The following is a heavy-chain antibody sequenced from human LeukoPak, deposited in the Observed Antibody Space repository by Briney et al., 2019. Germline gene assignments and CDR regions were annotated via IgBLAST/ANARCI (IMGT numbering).Heavy chain of an antibody. V-gene: IGHV4-59*01. CDR3: ARDSAAGSYYYYTDV. CDR2: ISHSGST. J-gene: IGHJ6*03. CDR1: GASINNYY. D-gene: IGHD1-1*01. Sequence: SETLSLTCTVSGASINNYYWSWIRQSPEKGLEWIGYISHSGSTHYNPSLKSRITISVDTSKIHFSLNLTSVTAADTAVYYCARDSAAGSYYYYTDVWGKGTTVTISS.